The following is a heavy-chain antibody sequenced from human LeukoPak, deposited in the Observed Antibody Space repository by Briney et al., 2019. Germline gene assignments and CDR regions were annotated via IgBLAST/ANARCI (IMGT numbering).Heavy chain of an antibody. Sequence: GGSLRLSCAASGFTFSSYAMSWVRQAPGQGLEWLSAISGSRGSTYYADSVKGRFTISRDNSENTLYLQMNSLRAEDTAVYYCAKEGYSSSWDYYYYYYMDVWGKGTTVTVSS. J-gene: IGHJ6*03. CDR2: ISGSRGST. CDR3: AKEGYSSSWDYYYYYYMDV. CDR1: GFTFSSYA. D-gene: IGHD6-13*01. V-gene: IGHV3-23*01.